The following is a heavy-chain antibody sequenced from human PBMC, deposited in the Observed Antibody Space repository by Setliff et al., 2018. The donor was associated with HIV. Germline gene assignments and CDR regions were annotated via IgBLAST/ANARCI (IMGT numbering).Heavy chain of an antibody. CDR2: STVYNGNT. D-gene: IGHD6-13*01. J-gene: IGHJ4*02. Sequence: ASVKVSCKASGYIFTSYGITWVRQAPGQGPEWMGWSTVYNGNTNYAQKFQGRVTMTSDTSTSTVYMELRSLRSEDTAIYYCVKEYHTTATDTRVANYFDYWGQGTLVTVSS. CDR3: VKEYHTTATDTRVANYFDY. CDR1: GYIFTSYG. V-gene: IGHV1-18*01.